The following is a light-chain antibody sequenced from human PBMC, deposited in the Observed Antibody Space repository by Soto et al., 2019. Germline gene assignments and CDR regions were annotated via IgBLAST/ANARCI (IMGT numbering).Light chain of an antibody. CDR2: STI. Sequence: QTVVTQEPSLTVSPGGTVTLTGASSTGAVTSGYYPNWFQQKPGQAPRALIYSTINKHSWTPARFSGSLLGGKAALTLSGVQPEDEAEYYCLLYYGGAAVFGGGTQLTVL. V-gene: IGLV7-43*01. CDR1: TGAVTSGYY. CDR3: LLYYGGAAV. J-gene: IGLJ7*01.